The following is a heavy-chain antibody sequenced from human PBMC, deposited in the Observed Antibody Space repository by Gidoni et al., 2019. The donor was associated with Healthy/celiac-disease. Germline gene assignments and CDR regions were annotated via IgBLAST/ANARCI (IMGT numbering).Heavy chain of an antibody. CDR3: ARSPTTSPKRYFDY. V-gene: IGHV4-39*01. CDR1: GVSISSSSYY. CDR2: IYYSGST. J-gene: IGHJ4*02. D-gene: IGHD1-26*01. Sequence: QLQLQESGPGLVKPSETPSLTCTVSGVSISSSSYYWGWIRQPTGKGLEWIGSIYYSGSTYYNPSLKSRVTISVDTSKNQFSLKLSSVTAADTAVYYCARSPTTSPKRYFDYWGQGTLVTVSS.